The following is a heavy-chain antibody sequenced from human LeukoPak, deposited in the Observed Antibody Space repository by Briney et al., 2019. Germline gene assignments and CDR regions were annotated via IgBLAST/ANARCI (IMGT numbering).Heavy chain of an antibody. CDR3: TRVRSYDFWSGYRLFDY. CDR2: IRSKAYGGTT. CDR1: GFTFGDYA. V-gene: IGHV3-49*03. Sequence: GGSLRLSCTASGFTFGDYAMSWFRQAPGKGLEWVGFIRSKAYGGTTEYAASVKGRFTISRDDSKSIAYLQMNSLKTEDTAVYYCTRVRSYDFWSGYRLFDYWGQGTLVTVSS. J-gene: IGHJ4*02. D-gene: IGHD3-3*01.